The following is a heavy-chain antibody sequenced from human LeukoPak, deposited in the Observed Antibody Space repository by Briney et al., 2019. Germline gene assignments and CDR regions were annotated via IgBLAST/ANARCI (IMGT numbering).Heavy chain of an antibody. J-gene: IGHJ4*02. V-gene: IGHV4-61*02. CDR2: IYTDGRT. Sequence: SETLSLTCAVSGGSISSGTYYWSWIRQPAGKGLEWIGRIYTDGRTNYNPSLKSRATISVDTSQNHFSLKLRSVTAADTAVYYCARGRGDSRRDFDYWGQGTLVTVSS. CDR1: GGSISSGTYY. D-gene: IGHD2-21*02. CDR3: ARGRGDSRRDFDY.